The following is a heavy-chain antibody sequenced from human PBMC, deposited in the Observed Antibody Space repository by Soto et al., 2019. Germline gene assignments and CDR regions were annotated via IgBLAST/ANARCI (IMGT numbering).Heavy chain of an antibody. J-gene: IGHJ4*02. V-gene: IGHV4-30-2*01. Sequence: QLQLQESGSGLVRPSQTLSLTCAVSGGSISSGGYSWSWIRQPPGKGLEWIGYIYHSGSTYYNPSLKSRVTISVDRSKNQFSLKLSSVTAADTAVYYCARAGGLGAVAVDYWGQGTLVTVSS. CDR2: IYHSGST. D-gene: IGHD6-19*01. CDR1: GGSISSGGYS. CDR3: ARAGGLGAVAVDY.